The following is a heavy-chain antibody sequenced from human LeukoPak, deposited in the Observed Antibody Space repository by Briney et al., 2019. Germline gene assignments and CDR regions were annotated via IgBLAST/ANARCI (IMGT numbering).Heavy chain of an antibody. J-gene: IGHJ4*02. CDR2: IYPGDSDT. CDR3: ARRRDIVSTATGTSGPTDY. D-gene: IGHD5/OR15-5a*01. CDR1: AFNFTTYW. Sequence: GESLKISCKGSAFNFTTYWIGWVRQMPGKGLEWMGIIYPGDSDTRYSPSFQGQVTISADKSISTAYLQWSSLKASDTAMYYCARRRDIVSTATGTSGPTDYWGQGTLVTVSS. V-gene: IGHV5-51*01.